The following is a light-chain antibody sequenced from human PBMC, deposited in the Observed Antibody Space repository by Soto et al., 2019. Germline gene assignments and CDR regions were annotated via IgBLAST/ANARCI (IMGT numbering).Light chain of an antibody. J-gene: IGKJ1*01. CDR3: QQYGRT. CDR1: QSVSSSH. CDR2: GAS. Sequence: EIVMTHSPATLSVSPGERATLSCRASQSVSSSHLAWYQQKPGQAPRLLIYGASSRATGIPDRFSGSGSGTDFTLTISRLEPEDFAVYYCQQYGRTFGQGTKVDIK. V-gene: IGKV3-20*01.